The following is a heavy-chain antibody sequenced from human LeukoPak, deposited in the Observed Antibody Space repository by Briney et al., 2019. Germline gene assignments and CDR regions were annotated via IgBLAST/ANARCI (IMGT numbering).Heavy chain of an antibody. J-gene: IGHJ4*02. V-gene: IGHV4-4*07. Sequence: ASETLSLTCTVSGASISSYYWSWIRQPAGKGLEWIGRIYTSGSTNYNPSLKSRVTMSVDTSKNQFSLKLSSVTAADTAVYYCARGTSSGWGPRFDYWGQGTLVTVSS. CDR1: GASISSYY. CDR2: IYTSGST. CDR3: ARGTSSGWGPRFDY. D-gene: IGHD6-19*01.